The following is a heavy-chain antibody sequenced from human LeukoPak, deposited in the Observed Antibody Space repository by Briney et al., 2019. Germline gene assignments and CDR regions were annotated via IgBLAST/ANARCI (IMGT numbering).Heavy chain of an antibody. CDR2: IIPIFGTA. Sequence: SVKVSCKASGGTFSSYAISWVRQAPGQGLEWMGGIIPIFGTANYAQKFQGRVTITTDESTSTAYMELSSLRTEDTAVYYCALVPMRATMIGSPGYFQHWGQGTLVTVSS. V-gene: IGHV1-69*05. D-gene: IGHD3-22*01. CDR3: ALVPMRATMIGSPGYFQH. J-gene: IGHJ1*01. CDR1: GGTFSSYA.